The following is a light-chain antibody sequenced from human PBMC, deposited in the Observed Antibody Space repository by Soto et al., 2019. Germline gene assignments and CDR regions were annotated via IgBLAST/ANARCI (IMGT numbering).Light chain of an antibody. Sequence: EIVLTQSPGTLSLSPGERATLSCRASQSVSSSYLAWYQQKPGQAPRLLIYGASSRATGIPDRFSGSGSATEFTLTISRLEPEDFALYYCQQYGSSPLTFGGGTKVEIK. CDR3: QQYGSSPLT. CDR1: QSVSSSY. J-gene: IGKJ4*01. CDR2: GAS. V-gene: IGKV3-20*01.